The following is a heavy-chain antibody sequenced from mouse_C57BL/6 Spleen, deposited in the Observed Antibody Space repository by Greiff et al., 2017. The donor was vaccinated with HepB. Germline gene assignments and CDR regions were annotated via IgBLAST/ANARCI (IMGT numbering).Heavy chain of an antibody. CDR1: GFTFTDYY. D-gene: IGHD2-1*01. CDR2: VYPYNGGT. Sequence: VQLQQSGPVLVKPGPSVKISCKASGFTFTDYYMHWVKQSHGKSLEWIGLVYPYNGGTSYNQKFKGKATLTVDTSSSTAYMELNSLTSEDSAVYYCARGIYYGNYEGAWFAYWGQGTLVTVSA. CDR3: ARGIYYGNYEGAWFAY. J-gene: IGHJ3*01. V-gene: IGHV1-36*01.